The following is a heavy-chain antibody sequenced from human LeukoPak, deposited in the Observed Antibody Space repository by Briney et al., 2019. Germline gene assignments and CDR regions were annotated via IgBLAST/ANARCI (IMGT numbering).Heavy chain of an antibody. Sequence: ASVKVSCKASGYTFTGYYMHWVRQAPGQGLEWMGWINPNSGGTNYAQKFQGWVTMTRGTSISTAYMELSRLRSDDTAVYYCARADCSSTSCYAAYFDYWGQGTLVTVSS. CDR1: GYTFTGYY. CDR2: INPNSGGT. D-gene: IGHD2-2*01. V-gene: IGHV1-2*04. CDR3: ARADCSSTSCYAAYFDY. J-gene: IGHJ4*02.